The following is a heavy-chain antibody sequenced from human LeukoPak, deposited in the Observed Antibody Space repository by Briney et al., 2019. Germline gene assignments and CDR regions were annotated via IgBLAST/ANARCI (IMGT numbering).Heavy chain of an antibody. J-gene: IGHJ4*02. V-gene: IGHV3-7*03. CDR2: IKQDGSEK. CDR1: GFTFSSYW. D-gene: IGHD3-10*01. Sequence: GGSLRLSCAASGFTFSSYWMSWVRQAPGKGLERVANIKQDGSEKYYVDSVKGRFTISRDNAKNSLYLQMNSLRAEDTAVYYCARVKYYYGSGSDYFDYWGQGTLVTVSS. CDR3: ARVKYYYGSGSDYFDY.